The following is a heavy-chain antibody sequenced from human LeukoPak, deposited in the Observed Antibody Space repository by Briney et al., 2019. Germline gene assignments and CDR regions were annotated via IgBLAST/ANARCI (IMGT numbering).Heavy chain of an antibody. CDR3: ARGDLLLDY. V-gene: IGHV4-59*01. CDR1: GGSISNYH. Sequence: PSETLSLTCIVSGGSISNYHWSWIRQPPGKGLQWIGYIYYSGSTNYYPSLKSRVTISVDTSNNHFSLKLSSVTAADTAVYYCARGDLLLDYWGQGALVTVSS. D-gene: IGHD2-15*01. J-gene: IGHJ4*02. CDR2: IYYSGST.